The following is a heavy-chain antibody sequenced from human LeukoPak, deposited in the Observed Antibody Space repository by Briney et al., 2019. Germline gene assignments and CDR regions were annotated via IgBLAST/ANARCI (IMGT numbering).Heavy chain of an antibody. Sequence: SETLSLTCAVSGGSISSYYWSWIRQPAAKGLEGIGRIYTSGSTNYNPSLKRRLTMSVDTSKNQLSPKLSSVTAAATAVYYCAREGDGVIDYCGQGTLATVSS. CDR2: IYTSGST. CDR3: AREGDGVIDY. CDR1: GGSISSYY. J-gene: IGHJ4*02. V-gene: IGHV4-4*07. D-gene: IGHD5-24*01.